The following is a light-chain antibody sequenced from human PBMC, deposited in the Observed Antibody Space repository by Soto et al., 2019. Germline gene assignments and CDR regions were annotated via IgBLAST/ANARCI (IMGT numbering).Light chain of an antibody. V-gene: IGKV2-30*02. J-gene: IGKJ5*01. CDR3: MQGKQWPT. Sequence: DVVMTQSPLSLPVTLGQSASLSCRSSQSLLHSDGNTYLTWFHQRPGQSPRRLIYKVSNRESGVPDRFSGSGSGTDFTLKISRVEAEDVGLYYCMQGKQWPTFGQGTRLEIK. CDR2: KVS. CDR1: QSLLHSDGNTY.